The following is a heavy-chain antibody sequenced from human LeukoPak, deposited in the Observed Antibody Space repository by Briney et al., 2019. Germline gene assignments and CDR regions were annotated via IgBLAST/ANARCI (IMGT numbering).Heavy chain of an antibody. J-gene: IGHJ4*02. D-gene: IGHD3-9*01. CDR1: GYTFTNYY. CDR2: IIPILGIA. CDR3: ARDAGDDILTGYYMFDY. V-gene: IGHV1-69*04. Sequence: AASVKVSCKASGYTFTNYYMHWVRQAPGQGLEWMGRIIPILGIANYAQKFQGRVTITADKSTSTAYMELSSLRSEDTAVYYCARDAGDDILTGYYMFDYWGQGTLVTVSS.